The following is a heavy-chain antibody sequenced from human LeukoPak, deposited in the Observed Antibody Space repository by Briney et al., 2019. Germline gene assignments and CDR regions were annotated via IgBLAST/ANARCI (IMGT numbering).Heavy chain of an antibody. Sequence: PSETLSLTCSVSGGSISSYYWSWIRQPPGKGLEWIGYIYYSGSTNYNPSLKSRVTISVDTSKNQFSLKLNSVTAADTAVYYCAGAVVVTAKSLWAKPKRNEYSQYWGQGTLVTVSS. J-gene: IGHJ1*01. CDR2: IYYSGST. CDR1: GGSISSYY. D-gene: IGHD2-21*02. CDR3: AGAVVVTAKSLWAKPKRNEYSQY. V-gene: IGHV4-59*08.